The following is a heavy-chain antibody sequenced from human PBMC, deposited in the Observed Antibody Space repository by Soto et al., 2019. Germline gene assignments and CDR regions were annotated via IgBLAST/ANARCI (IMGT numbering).Heavy chain of an antibody. D-gene: IGHD5-18*01. CDR1: GYTFTSYG. J-gene: IGHJ4*02. V-gene: IGHV1-18*01. Sequence: GASVKVSCKASGYTFTSYGISWVRQAPGQGLEWMGWISAYNGNTNYAQKLQGRVTMTIDTSTSTAYMELRSLRSDDTAVYYCARERDPYVDTAMVDTVDYWGRGTLVTVS. CDR2: ISAYNGNT. CDR3: ARERDPYVDTAMVDTVDY.